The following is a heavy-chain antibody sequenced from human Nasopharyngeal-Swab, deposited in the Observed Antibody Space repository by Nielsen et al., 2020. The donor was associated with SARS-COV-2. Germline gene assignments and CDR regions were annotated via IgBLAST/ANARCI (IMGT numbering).Heavy chain of an antibody. D-gene: IGHD7-27*01. V-gene: IGHV4-34*01. CDR2: INHSGST. J-gene: IGHJ6*03. CDR1: GGSFSADY. CDR3: ARGLSGIVPSPILGLGPYYYYYYMDV. Sequence: SETLSLTCAVYGGSFSADYWGWIRQPPGRGLEWIGEINHSGSTNYNPSLKSRVTISVDPSKNQFSLRLSSVTAADTAAYYCARGLSGIVPSPILGLGPYYYYYYMDVGGKGTTVTVSS.